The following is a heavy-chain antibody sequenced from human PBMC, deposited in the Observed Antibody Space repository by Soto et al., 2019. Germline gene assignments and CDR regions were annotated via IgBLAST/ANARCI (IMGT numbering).Heavy chain of an antibody. J-gene: IGHJ4*02. V-gene: IGHV3-48*02. D-gene: IGHD3-22*01. CDR1: GFTFSSYS. CDR2: ISSSSSTI. CDR3: ARVLTDSSGYSKAYYFDY. Sequence: EVQLVESGGGLVQPGGSLRLSCAASGFTFSSYSMNWVRQAPGKGLEWVSYISSSSSTIYYADSVKGRFTISRDNAKNPLYLQMNSLRDEDTAVYYCARVLTDSSGYSKAYYFDYWGQGTLVTVSS.